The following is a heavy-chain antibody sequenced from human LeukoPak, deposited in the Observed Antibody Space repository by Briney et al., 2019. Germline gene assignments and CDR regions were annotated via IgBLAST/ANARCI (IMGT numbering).Heavy chain of an antibody. CDR3: ARWYYDSSGYRYFDY. J-gene: IGHJ4*02. D-gene: IGHD3-22*01. CDR2: INYSGST. V-gene: IGHV4-59*01. Sequence: SETLSLTCTVSGVSISSYYWTWIRQPPGKGLEWIGNINYSGSTKYNPSLKSRVTISVDTSKNQFSLKLSSVTAADTAVYYCARWYYDSSGYRYFDYWGQGTLVAVSS. CDR1: GVSISSYY.